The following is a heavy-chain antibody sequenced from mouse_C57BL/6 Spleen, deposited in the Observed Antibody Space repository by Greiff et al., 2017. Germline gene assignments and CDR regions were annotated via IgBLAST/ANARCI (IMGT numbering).Heavy chain of an antibody. J-gene: IGHJ1*03. CDR2: IYPGDGDT. CDR3: AHITTVVARNWYFDV. D-gene: IGHD1-1*01. V-gene: IGHV1-82*01. Sequence: VQLQESGPELVKPGASVKISCKASGYAFSSSWMNWVKQRPGKGLEWIGRIYPGDGDTNYNGKFKGKATLTADKSSSTAYMQLSSLTSEDSAVYFCAHITTVVARNWYFDVWGTGTTVTVSS. CDR1: GYAFSSSW.